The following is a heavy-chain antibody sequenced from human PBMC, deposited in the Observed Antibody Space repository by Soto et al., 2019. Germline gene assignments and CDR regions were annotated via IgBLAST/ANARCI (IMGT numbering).Heavy chain of an antibody. CDR2: ISSSSSYI. D-gene: IGHD6-13*01. V-gene: IGHV3-21*01. CDR3: ARGRSSSWYPNWFDP. J-gene: IGHJ5*02. Sequence: GGSLRLSCAASGFTFSSYSMNWARQAPGKGLEWVSSISSSSSYIYYADSVKGRFTISRDNAKNSLYLQMNSLRAEDTAVYYCARGRSSSWYPNWFDPWGQGTLVTVSS. CDR1: GFTFSSYS.